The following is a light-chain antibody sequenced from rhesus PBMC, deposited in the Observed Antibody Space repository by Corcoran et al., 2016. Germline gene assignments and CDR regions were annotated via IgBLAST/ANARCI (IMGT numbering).Light chain of an antibody. J-gene: IGKJ3*01. CDR3: QQYSSSPFT. Sequence: DIQMTQSPSSLSASVGDTVTITCRASQSISSWLAWYQQKPGKAPKLLIYKASRLESGVPSRFRGSGSGTDFTLTISSLQSEDFATYYCQQYSSSPFTFGPGTKLDIK. V-gene: IGKV1-22*01. CDR2: KAS. CDR1: QSISSW.